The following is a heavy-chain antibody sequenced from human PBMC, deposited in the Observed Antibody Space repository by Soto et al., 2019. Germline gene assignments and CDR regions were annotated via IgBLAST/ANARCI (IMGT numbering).Heavy chain of an antibody. J-gene: IGHJ6*02. CDR2: IDWDDDK. CDR3: ARISYDSSGYYYAPGDYYGMDV. Sequence: SGPTLVNPTQTLTLTRTFSGFSLSTSGMCVSWIRQPPGKALEWLALIDWDDDKYYSTSLKTRLTISKDTSKNQVVLTMTNMDPVDTAKYYCARISYDSSGYYYAPGDYYGMDVWRQRTTVTVSS. V-gene: IGHV2-70*01. CDR1: GFSLSTSGMC. D-gene: IGHD3-22*01.